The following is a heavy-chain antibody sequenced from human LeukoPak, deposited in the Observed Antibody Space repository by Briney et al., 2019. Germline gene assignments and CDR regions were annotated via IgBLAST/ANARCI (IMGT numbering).Heavy chain of an antibody. CDR3: ATPSGGY. CDR2: IYSDGNT. V-gene: IGHV3-66*04. CDR1: GFTFISFA. D-gene: IGHD6-25*01. J-gene: IGHJ4*02. Sequence: GGSLRLSCAASGFTFISFAMSWVRQAPGKGLEWVSVIYSDGNTYYADSVKGRFTIFRDNSKNTVYLQMNSLRAEDTAVYYCATPSGGYWGQGTLVTVSS.